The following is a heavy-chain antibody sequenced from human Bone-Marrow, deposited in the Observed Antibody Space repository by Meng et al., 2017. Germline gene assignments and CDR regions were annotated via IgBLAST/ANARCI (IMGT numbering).Heavy chain of an antibody. V-gene: IGHV3-23*01. J-gene: IGHJ4*02. CDR1: GFTFSSYA. CDR2: ISGSGGST. Sequence: GESLKISCAASGFTFSSYAMSWVRQAPGKGLEWVSAISGSGGSTYYADSVKGRFTISRDNSKNTLYLQMNSLRAEDTAVYYCAKDLGRGRFGESPPHWGQGTLVTGAS. CDR3: AKDLGRGRFGESPPH. D-gene: IGHD3-10*01.